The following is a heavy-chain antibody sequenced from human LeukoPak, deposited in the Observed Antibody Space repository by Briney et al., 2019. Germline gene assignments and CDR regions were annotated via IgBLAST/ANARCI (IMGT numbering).Heavy chain of an antibody. D-gene: IGHD5-12*01. Sequence: SETLSLTCTVSGGSISGSSYYWGWIRQPPGTGLEWIGSIYYSGSTYYNPSLKSRVTISVDTSKNQFSLKLSSVTAADTAVYYCARHRYSGYEYWYFDLWGRGTLVTVSS. J-gene: IGHJ2*01. CDR1: GGSISGSSYY. V-gene: IGHV4-39*01. CDR2: IYYSGST. CDR3: ARHRYSGYEYWYFDL.